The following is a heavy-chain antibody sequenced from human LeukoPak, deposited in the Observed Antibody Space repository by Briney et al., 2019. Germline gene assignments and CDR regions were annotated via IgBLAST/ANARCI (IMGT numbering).Heavy chain of an antibody. V-gene: IGHV3-30*02. CDR3: AREGGRAVPGRFDQ. Sequence: GGSLRLSCAASGINFRSSGMHWLRQAPGKGLEWLTFIQNDGSDKYYAASVKGRFTISRDNSKNTVYLHMASLRADDTALYYCAREGGRAVPGRFDQWGQGTLVTVSS. CDR2: IQNDGSDK. D-gene: IGHD6-13*01. J-gene: IGHJ4*02. CDR1: GINFRSSG.